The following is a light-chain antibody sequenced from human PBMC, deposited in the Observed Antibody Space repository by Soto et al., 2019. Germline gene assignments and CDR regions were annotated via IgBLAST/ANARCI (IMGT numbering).Light chain of an antibody. V-gene: IGLV2-14*01. CDR2: EVS. Sequence: QSALTQPASVSGSPGQSITISCTGTSSDVGGYNYVSWYQQHPGKAPKLMIYEVSNRPSGVSNRFSGSKSGNTASLIISGLQAEDEADYYCSSYTSSSLRVFGGGTKVTVL. CDR1: SSDVGGYNY. CDR3: SSYTSSSLRV. J-gene: IGLJ3*02.